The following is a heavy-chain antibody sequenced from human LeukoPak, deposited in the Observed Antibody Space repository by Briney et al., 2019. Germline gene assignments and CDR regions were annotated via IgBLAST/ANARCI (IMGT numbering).Heavy chain of an antibody. D-gene: IGHD3-10*01. CDR1: GGSISSSSYY. Sequence: SETLSLPCTVSGGSISSSSYYCRGIRRPPGKGLEGIGCIYYSGSPYYNPSLKSRVTISVDTSKNQFSLKLSSVTAADTAVYYCARDKWFGGLSYYYYYMDVWGKGTTVTVSS. CDR2: IYYSGSP. J-gene: IGHJ6*03. CDR3: ARDKWFGGLSYYYYYMDV. V-gene: IGHV4-39*07.